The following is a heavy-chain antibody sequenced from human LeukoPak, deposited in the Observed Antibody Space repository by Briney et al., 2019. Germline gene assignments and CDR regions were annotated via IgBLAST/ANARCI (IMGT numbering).Heavy chain of an antibody. CDR3: AKLLRDVTIYDF. J-gene: IGHJ4*03. CDR2: INQGESMI. CDR1: GFRFSRYW. D-gene: IGHD5-24*01. Sequence: GGSLRLSCAASGFRFSRYWMSWDRQAPGKGLEWVASINQGESMIWYVDSVKGRFTISRDNANNLLFLQMNYMRVEDTAVYYCAKLLRDVTIYDFWGHGDLVTVSS. V-gene: IGHV3-7*01.